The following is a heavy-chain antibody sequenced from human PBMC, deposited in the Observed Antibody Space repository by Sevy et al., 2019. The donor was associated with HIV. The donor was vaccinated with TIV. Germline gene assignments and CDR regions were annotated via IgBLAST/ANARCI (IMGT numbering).Heavy chain of an antibody. V-gene: IGHV3-23*01. CDR1: GFSFDSYG. D-gene: IGHD3-22*01. CDR3: AKGGEGHYDPDEIGYYFYYYNMDV. Sequence: GGSLRLSCAVSGFSFDSYGMTWVRQAPGKGLEWVSGISGSGTRTYYADSVKGRFSISRDNSKNRLYLQMNSLRSGDTAIYYCAKGGEGHYDPDEIGYYFYYYNMDVWGKGTTVTVSS. CDR2: ISGSGTRT. J-gene: IGHJ6*03.